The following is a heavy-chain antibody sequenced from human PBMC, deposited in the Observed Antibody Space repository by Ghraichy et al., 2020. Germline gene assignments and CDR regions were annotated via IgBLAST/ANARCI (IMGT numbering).Heavy chain of an antibody. Sequence: GGSLRLSCAASGFTFSSYTMSWVRQAPGKGLEWVSTISGRGDTTRYAGSVKGRFFISRDNSKNTLYLQMNSLGAEDTAIYYCAKHPTDYGDYDYFQYYGVDVWGQETTVSVSS. CDR2: ISGRGDTT. CDR1: GFTFSSYT. V-gene: IGHV3-23*01. CDR3: AKHPTDYGDYDYFQYYGVDV. J-gene: IGHJ6*02. D-gene: IGHD4-17*01.